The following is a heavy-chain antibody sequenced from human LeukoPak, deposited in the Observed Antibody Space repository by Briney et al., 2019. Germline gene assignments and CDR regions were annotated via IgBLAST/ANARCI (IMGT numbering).Heavy chain of an antibody. CDR1: GGSISGYY. Sequence: SSETLSLTCTVSGGSISGYYWSWIRQPPGKGLEWIGVISYSGGTNYNPSLKSRVTITLDTSKHQFSLKLNSVTAADTAVYYCARHGGSYTFDYWGQGTLVPVSS. V-gene: IGHV4-59*08. J-gene: IGHJ4*02. CDR3: ARHGGSYTFDY. D-gene: IGHD1-26*01. CDR2: ISYSGGT.